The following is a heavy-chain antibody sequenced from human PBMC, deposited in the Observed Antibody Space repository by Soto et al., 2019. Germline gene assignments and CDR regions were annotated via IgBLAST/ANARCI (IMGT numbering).Heavy chain of an antibody. J-gene: IGHJ5*02. CDR3: ARSVRSILTGYPRFDP. CDR1: GGSISSYY. CDR2: IYYSGST. D-gene: IGHD3-9*01. Sequence: SETLSLTCTVSGGSISSYYWSWIRQPPGKGLEWIGYIYYSGSTNYNPSLKSRVTISVDTSKNQFSLKLSSVTAADTAVYYCARSVRSILTGYPRFDPWGQGTLVTVSS. V-gene: IGHV4-59*08.